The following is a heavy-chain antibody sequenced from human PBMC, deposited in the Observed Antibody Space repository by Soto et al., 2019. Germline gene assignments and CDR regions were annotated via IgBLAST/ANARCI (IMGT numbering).Heavy chain of an antibody. CDR2: IKQDGSEK. V-gene: IGHV3-7*01. J-gene: IGHJ5*02. CDR3: CVVHPRGGRSLGRGWFDP. Sequence: QTGGSLRLSCAASGFTFSSYWMSWVRQAPGKGLEWVANIKQDGSEKYYVDSVKGRFTISRDNAKNSLYLQMNSLRAEDTAVYYCCVVHPRGGRSLGRGWFDPWGQGTLVTVSS. D-gene: IGHD2-21*01. CDR1: GFTFSSYW.